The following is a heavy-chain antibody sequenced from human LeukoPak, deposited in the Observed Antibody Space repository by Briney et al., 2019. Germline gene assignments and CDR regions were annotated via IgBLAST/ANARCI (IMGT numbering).Heavy chain of an antibody. V-gene: IGHV3-33*06. J-gene: IGHJ4*02. CDR2: IWYDGSNK. CDR3: AKDLAGTSDY. D-gene: IGHD6-19*01. CDR1: GFTFSSYG. Sequence: PGGSLRLSCAASGFTFSSYGMHWVRQAPGKGLEWVAVIWYDGSNKYYADSVKGRFTISRDNSKNTLYLQMNSPRAEDTAVYYCAKDLAGTSDYWGQGTLVTVSS.